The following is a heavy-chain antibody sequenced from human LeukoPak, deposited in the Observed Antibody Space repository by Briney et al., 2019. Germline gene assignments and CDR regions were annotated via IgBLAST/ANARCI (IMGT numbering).Heavy chain of an antibody. CDR3: ASCSSTSCVHGFDY. CDR1: GFTFSSYW. V-gene: IGHV3-7*01. CDR2: IKQDGSEK. J-gene: IGHJ4*02. Sequence: GGSLRLSCAASGFTFSSYWMSWVRQAPGKGLEWVANIKQDGSEKYYVDTVKGRFTISRDNAKNSLYLQMNSLRAEDTAVYYCASCSSTSCVHGFDYWGQGTLVTVSS. D-gene: IGHD2-2*01.